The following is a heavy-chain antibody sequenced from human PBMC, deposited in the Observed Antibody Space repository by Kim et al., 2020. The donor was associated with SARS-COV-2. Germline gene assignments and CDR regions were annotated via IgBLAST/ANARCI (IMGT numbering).Heavy chain of an antibody. CDR3: ARPIFGVAGYYYGMDV. Sequence: GGSLRLSCAASGFTFSSYAMHWVRQAPGKGLEWVAVISYDGSNKYYADSVKGRFTISRDNSKNTLYLQMNSLRAEDTAVYYCARPIFGVAGYYYGMDVWG. J-gene: IGHJ6*01. D-gene: IGHD3-3*01. V-gene: IGHV3-30*04. CDR1: GFTFSSYA. CDR2: ISYDGSNK.